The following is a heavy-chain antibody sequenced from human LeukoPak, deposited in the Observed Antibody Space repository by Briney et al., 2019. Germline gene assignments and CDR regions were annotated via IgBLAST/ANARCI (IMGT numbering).Heavy chain of an antibody. D-gene: IGHD3-22*01. CDR3: ATYSSLNRREFQF. CDR1: GFTFSSYS. CDR2: IKTDGSEK. V-gene: IGHV3-7*01. J-gene: IGHJ1*01. Sequence: RGSLRLSCAASGFTFSSYSMNWVRQAPGKGLQWVANIKTDGSEKYYVDSVKGRFTISRDNAKNSLYLQMNSLRAEDTAVYYCATYSSLNRREFQFWGQGTLLTVSS.